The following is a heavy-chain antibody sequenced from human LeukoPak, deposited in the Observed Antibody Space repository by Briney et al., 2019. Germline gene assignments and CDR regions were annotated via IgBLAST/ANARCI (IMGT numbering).Heavy chain of an antibody. CDR3: ARDSSFSGYAFDY. Sequence: PSQTLSLTCTVSGGSINSGGYYWSWIRQHPGKGPEWIGYIYYSGSTYYNPSLKSRVTISVDTSKNQFSLKLSSVTAADTAVYYCARDSSFSGYAFDYWGQGTLVTVSS. CDR1: GGSINSGGYY. D-gene: IGHD5-12*01. V-gene: IGHV4-31*03. CDR2: IYYSGST. J-gene: IGHJ4*02.